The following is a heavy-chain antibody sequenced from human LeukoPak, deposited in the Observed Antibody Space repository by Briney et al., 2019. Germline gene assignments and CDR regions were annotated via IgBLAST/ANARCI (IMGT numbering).Heavy chain of an antibody. CDR2: IGIDSGNT. D-gene: IGHD1-1*01. Sequence: GGSLRLSCTASGFPFIECSMNWVRQAPGKGLEWISYIGIDSGNTKYADSVRGRFTISADKAKNSLYLQMNSLRVEDTAVYYCARDHNYAFDNWGQGTLVSVAS. V-gene: IGHV3-48*01. CDR1: GFPFIECS. CDR3: ARDHNYAFDN. J-gene: IGHJ4*02.